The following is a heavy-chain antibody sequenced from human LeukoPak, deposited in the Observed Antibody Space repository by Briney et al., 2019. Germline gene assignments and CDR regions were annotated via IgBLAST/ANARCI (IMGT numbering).Heavy chain of an antibody. J-gene: IGHJ6*03. CDR1: GGSISSGSYY. CDR3: ARLYCSSSSCYTHNYSYYMDV. CDR2: IYTSGST. V-gene: IGHV4-61*02. Sequence: SQTLSLTCTVSGGSISSGSYYWSWMRQPAGKGLEWIGRIYTSGSTNYTPSLKSRVTISVDTSKNQFSLKLNSVTAADTAVYYCARLYCSSSSCYTHNYSYYMDVWGKGTTVTVSS. D-gene: IGHD2-2*02.